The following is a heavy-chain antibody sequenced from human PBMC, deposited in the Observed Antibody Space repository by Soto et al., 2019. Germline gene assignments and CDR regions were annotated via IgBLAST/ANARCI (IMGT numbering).Heavy chain of an antibody. CDR1: GFTFSNYA. CDR2: ISDSGVNT. Sequence: SLRLSCTASGFTFSNYAMSWVRQAPGMGLEWVSTISDSGVNTFFGDSMKDRFTISRDNSKSTVYLQLNTVRAEDTAIYYCARAIGADFFDYWGQGTLVTVSS. CDR3: ARAIGADFFDY. D-gene: IGHD6-25*01. J-gene: IGHJ4*02. V-gene: IGHV3-23*01.